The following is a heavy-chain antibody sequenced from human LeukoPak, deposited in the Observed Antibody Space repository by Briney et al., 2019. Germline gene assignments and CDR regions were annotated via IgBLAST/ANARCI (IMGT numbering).Heavy chain of an antibody. J-gene: IGHJ4*02. V-gene: IGHV3-74*01. CDR3: ARESGYYDSSGYYYAGTDY. CDR1: GFTVSSNY. CDR2: INSDGSST. D-gene: IGHD3-22*01. Sequence: GGSLRLSCAASGFTVSSNYMSWVRQAPGKGLVWVSRINSDGSSTSYADSVKGRFTISRDNAKNTLYLQMNSLRAEDTAVHYCARESGYYDSSGYYYAGTDYWGQGTLVTVSS.